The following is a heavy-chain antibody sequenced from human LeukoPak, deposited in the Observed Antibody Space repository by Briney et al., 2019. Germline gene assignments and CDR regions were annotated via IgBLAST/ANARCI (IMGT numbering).Heavy chain of an antibody. CDR2: MNPNSGNT. V-gene: IGHV1-8*03. D-gene: IGHD2-2*01. Sequence: ASLKVSCKASGYTFTSYDINWVRQATGQGLEWMGWMNPNSGNTGYAQKFQGRVTITRNTSISTAYMELSSLRSEDTAVYYCARAIRRYCSSTSCSASPLYYYYMDVWGKGTTVTVSS. J-gene: IGHJ6*03. CDR1: GYTFTSYD. CDR3: ARAIRRYCSSTSCSASPLYYYYMDV.